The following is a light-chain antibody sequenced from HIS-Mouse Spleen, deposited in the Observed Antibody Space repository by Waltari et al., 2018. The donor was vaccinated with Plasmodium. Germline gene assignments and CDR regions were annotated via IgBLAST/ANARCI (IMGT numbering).Light chain of an antibody. CDR2: WAS. Sequence: DIVMTQSPDSLAVSLGERATLNCKSSQSVLYSSNNKNDLAWYQQKPGQPPKLLIYWASTRESGVPDRFSGSGSGTDFTLTISSLQAEDVAVYYCQQYYSTPPYTFGQGTKLEIK. CDR3: QQYYSTPPYT. V-gene: IGKV4-1*01. J-gene: IGKJ2*01. CDR1: QSVLYSSNNKND.